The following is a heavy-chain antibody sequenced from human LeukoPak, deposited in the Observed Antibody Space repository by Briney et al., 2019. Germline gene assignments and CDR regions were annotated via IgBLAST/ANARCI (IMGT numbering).Heavy chain of an antibody. D-gene: IGHD6-6*01. V-gene: IGHV4-34*01. J-gene: IGHJ5*02. CDR2: INRSGST. CDR1: GGSFRGYY. CDR3: ARGKSGGYSSSVAYRGSGSIWFDP. Sequence: PSETLSLTCDVYGGSFRGYYWSWIRQPPGKGLEWIGEINRSGSTNYNPSLKSRVTISVDTSKNQFSLKLSSVTAAADTAVYYCARGKSGGYSSSVAYRGSGSIWFDPWGQGTLVTVSS.